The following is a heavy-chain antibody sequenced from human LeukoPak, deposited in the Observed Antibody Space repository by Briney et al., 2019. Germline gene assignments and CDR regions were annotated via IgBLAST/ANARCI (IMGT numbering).Heavy chain of an antibody. Sequence: PGGSLRLSCAASGFTLSSYSMNWVRQAPGKGLEWVSGISGSGGRTFYADSVKGRFIISRDNSKNTLDLQMNSLRAEDTAVYYCAKVTFEGVDPWGQGTLVTVSS. CDR2: ISGSGGRT. CDR3: AKVTFEGVDP. V-gene: IGHV3-23*01. J-gene: IGHJ5*02. D-gene: IGHD2/OR15-2a*01. CDR1: GFTLSSYS.